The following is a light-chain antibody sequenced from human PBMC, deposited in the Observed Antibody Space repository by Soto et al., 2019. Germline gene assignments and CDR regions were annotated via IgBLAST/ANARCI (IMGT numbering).Light chain of an antibody. J-gene: IGLJ1*01. CDR1: SSDVGGYKY. V-gene: IGLV2-8*01. Sequence: QSVLTQPPSASGSPGQSVTISCTGTSSDVGGYKYVSWYQQHTVKAPKLMIFEVNKRPSGVPGRFSGSKSGSTAALTVSGIQAEDEADYYCSSYAGINNLGVFGTGTKLTVL. CDR2: EVN. CDR3: SSYAGINNLGV.